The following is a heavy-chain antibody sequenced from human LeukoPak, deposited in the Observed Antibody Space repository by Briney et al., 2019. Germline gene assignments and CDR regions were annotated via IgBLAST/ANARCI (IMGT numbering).Heavy chain of an antibody. CDR2: IKQDGSEK. Sequence: PGGSLRPSCAASGFTFSSYWMSWVRQAPGKGREWVANIKQDGSEKYYVDSVKGRFTISRDNAKNSLYLQMNSLRAEDTAAYYCARGVVAVAGTWYFDYWGQGTLVTVSS. D-gene: IGHD6-19*01. CDR3: ARGVVAVAGTWYFDY. J-gene: IGHJ4*02. CDR1: GFTFSSYW. V-gene: IGHV3-7*01.